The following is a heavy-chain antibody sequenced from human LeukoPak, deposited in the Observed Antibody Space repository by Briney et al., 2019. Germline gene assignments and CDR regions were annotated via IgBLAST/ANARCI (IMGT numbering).Heavy chain of an antibody. CDR2: ISSGGSTI. D-gene: IGHD6-13*01. V-gene: IGHV3-11*01. Sequence: GSLRLSCAVSGFTFSDYYMSWIRQAPGKGLEWVSYISSGGSTISHADSVKGRFTISRDNAENSLYLQMNSLRAEDTAVYYCARRAAAGRCFDDWGQGTLVTVSS. CDR3: ARRAAAGRCFDD. CDR1: GFTFSDYY. J-gene: IGHJ4*02.